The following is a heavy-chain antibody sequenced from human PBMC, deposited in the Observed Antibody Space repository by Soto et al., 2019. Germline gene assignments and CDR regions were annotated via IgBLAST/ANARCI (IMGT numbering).Heavy chain of an antibody. D-gene: IGHD3-22*01. CDR2: IGLGSSTK. Sequence: PSETLSLTCTVSGGSISSAGYYWSWVRQAPGKGLEWVSYIGLGSSTKYYADSVEGRFTISRDNAKNSLYLQMNSLRAEDTAVYYCARDQLYYNDISGRHLNAFDVWGQGPMVT. CDR1: GGSISSAGYY. V-gene: IGHV3-48*01. J-gene: IGHJ3*01. CDR3: ARDQLYYNDISGRHLNAFDV.